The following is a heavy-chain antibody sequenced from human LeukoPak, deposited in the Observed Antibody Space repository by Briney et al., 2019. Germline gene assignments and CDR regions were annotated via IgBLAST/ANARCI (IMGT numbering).Heavy chain of an antibody. CDR1: GFAVSSSY. Sequence: GGSLRLSCAASGFAVSSSYMSWVRQASGKGLEWVSVIYAGGSIHYADSVKGRFTISRDNSQNTLDLQLNSLRVDDTAIYYCARGESIAAAGAFDLWGQGTLVTDSS. CDR2: IYAGGSI. V-gene: IGHV3-53*01. CDR3: ARGESIAAAGAFDL. J-gene: IGHJ4*02. D-gene: IGHD6-13*01.